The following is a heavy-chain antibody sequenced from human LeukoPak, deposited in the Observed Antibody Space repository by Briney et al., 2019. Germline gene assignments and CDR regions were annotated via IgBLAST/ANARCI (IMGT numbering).Heavy chain of an antibody. CDR1: VYTLTSYY. Sequence: ASVTVSCKASVYTLTSYYINWVRQAPGQALEWMGWMNPNSGNTGYAQKLQGRVTISRHTSISTAHMERSSLRSEDTAVYYCARGPDYYDSSGYYYYYYMDVWGKGTTVTVSS. CDR3: ARGPDYYDSSGYYYYYYMDV. V-gene: IGHV1-8*03. CDR2: MNPNSGNT. D-gene: IGHD3-22*01. J-gene: IGHJ6*03.